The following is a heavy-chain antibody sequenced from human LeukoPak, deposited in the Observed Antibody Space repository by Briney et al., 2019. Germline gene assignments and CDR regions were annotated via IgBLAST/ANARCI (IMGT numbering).Heavy chain of an antibody. CDR2: INPNNGGT. CDR3: ARDHHRQTPISFDP. V-gene: IGHV1-2*02. CDR1: GSSFTCFY. Sequence: ASVKVSCKASGSSFTCFYMHWVRQAPGQGLEWMGWINPNNGGTEYAHDFQGRVTMTRDTSVSTAYMELSGLRFDDTAVYYCARDHHRQTPISFDPWGQGTLVTVSS. J-gene: IGHJ5*02.